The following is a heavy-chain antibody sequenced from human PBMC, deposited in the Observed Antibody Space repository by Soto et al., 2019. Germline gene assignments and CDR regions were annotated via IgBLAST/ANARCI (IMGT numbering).Heavy chain of an antibody. CDR1: GGSFSGYY. V-gene: IGHV4-34*01. Sequence: QVQLQQWGAGLLKPSETLSLTCAVYGGSFSGYYWSWIRQPPGKGLEWIGEINHSGSTNYNPSLESRVTISVDTSKDQFSRKLSSVTAADTAVYYCARGGTTVVERAFDIWGQGTMVTVSS. D-gene: IGHD4-17*01. CDR3: ARGGTTVVERAFDI. J-gene: IGHJ3*02. CDR2: INHSGST.